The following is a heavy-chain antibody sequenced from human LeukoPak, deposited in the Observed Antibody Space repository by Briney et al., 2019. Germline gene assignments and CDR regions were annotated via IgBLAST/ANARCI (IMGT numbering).Heavy chain of an antibody. CDR2: TSFDGGNK. V-gene: IGHV3-30*18. CDR1: GFTFDYFA. D-gene: IGHD2-2*01. Sequence: GRSLRLSCAASGFTFDYFAMHWVRQAPGKGLEWVAFTSFDGGNKNYADSVKGRFTISRDNSNSTLYLQMNSLRVEDTAIYYFPKPPGYQLLNFLDPWGPGPLVTVSS. CDR3: PKPPGYQLLNFLDP. J-gene: IGHJ5*02.